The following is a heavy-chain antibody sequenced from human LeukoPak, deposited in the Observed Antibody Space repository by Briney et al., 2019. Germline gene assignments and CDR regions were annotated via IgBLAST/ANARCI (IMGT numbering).Heavy chain of an antibody. CDR2: ISSSGSTI. CDR1: GFTFSSYE. Sequence: PGGSLRLSCAASGFTFSSYEMNWVRQAPGKGLEWVSYISSSGSTIYYADSVKGRFTISRDNDKNSLYLQMNSLRAEDTAVYYCARDYWNWFDPWGQGTLVTVSS. D-gene: IGHD2-8*02. J-gene: IGHJ5*02. CDR3: ARDYWNWFDP. V-gene: IGHV3-48*03.